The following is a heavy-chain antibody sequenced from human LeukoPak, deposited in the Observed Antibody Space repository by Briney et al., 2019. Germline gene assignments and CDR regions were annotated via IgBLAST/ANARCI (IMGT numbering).Heavy chain of an antibody. CDR1: GGSFSGYY. J-gene: IGHJ3*02. Sequence: SGTLSLTCAVYGGSFSGYYWSWIRQPPGKGLEWIGEIVHSGNTNYDPSLKSRVTISVDTSKNQFSLNLTSVTAADTAVYYCARFGSSTWYKGAFDIWGQGTMVTVAS. CDR3: ARFGSSTWYKGAFDI. V-gene: IGHV4-34*12. CDR2: IVHSGNT. D-gene: IGHD6-13*01.